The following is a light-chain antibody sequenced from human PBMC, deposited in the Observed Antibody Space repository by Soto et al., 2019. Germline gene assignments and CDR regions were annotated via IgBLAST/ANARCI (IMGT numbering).Light chain of an antibody. CDR3: QQRSNWPRT. Sequence: EIVLKQSPATLSLSPGERANLSCRASQSVSSYLAWYQQKPGQAPRLLIYDASNRATGIPARFSGSGSGTDFTLTISSLEPEDFAVYYCQQRSNWPRTFGQGTKLEIK. CDR2: DAS. J-gene: IGKJ2*01. V-gene: IGKV3-11*01. CDR1: QSVSSY.